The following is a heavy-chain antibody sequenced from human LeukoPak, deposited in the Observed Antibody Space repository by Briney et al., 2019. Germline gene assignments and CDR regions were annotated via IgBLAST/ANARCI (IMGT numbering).Heavy chain of an antibody. CDR3: ATLWVGKEWLLSDMDV. V-gene: IGHV1-8*01. CDR2: MNPNSGNT. CDR1: GYTFTSYD. D-gene: IGHD3-3*01. J-gene: IGHJ6*03. Sequence: ASVKVSCKASGYTFTSYDINWVGQATGQGLEWMGWMNPNSGNTGYAQKFQGRVTMTRNTSISTAYMELSSLRSEDTAVYYCATLWVGKEWLLSDMDVWGKGTTVTVSS.